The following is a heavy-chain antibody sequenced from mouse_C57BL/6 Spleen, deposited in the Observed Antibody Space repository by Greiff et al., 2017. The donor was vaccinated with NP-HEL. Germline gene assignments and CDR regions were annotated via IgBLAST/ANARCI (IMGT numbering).Heavy chain of an antibody. Sequence: QVQLQQPGAELVKPGASVKLSCKASGYTFTSYWMQWVKQRPGQGLEWIGEIDPSDSYTNYNQKFKGKATLTVDTSSSTAYMQLSSLTSEDSAVYHCARSPRGNYGDYWGQGTTLTVSS. CDR1: GYTFTSYW. J-gene: IGHJ2*01. CDR3: ARSPRGNYGDY. D-gene: IGHD2-1*01. V-gene: IGHV1-50*01. CDR2: IDPSDSYT.